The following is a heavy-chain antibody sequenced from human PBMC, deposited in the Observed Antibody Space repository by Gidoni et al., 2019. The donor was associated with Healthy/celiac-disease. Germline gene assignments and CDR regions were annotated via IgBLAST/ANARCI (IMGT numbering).Heavy chain of an antibody. Sequence: EVQLVESGGGLVKPGGSLRLSCAASGFTFSSYSMNWVRQAPGQGLEWVSSISSSSSYIYYADSVKGRFTISRDNAKNSLYLQMNSLRAEDTAVYYCARDGWAGRDWLGVNWFDPWGQGTLVTVSS. D-gene: IGHD3-9*01. CDR3: ARDGWAGRDWLGVNWFDP. CDR1: GFTFSSYS. V-gene: IGHV3-21*01. J-gene: IGHJ5*02. CDR2: ISSSSSYI.